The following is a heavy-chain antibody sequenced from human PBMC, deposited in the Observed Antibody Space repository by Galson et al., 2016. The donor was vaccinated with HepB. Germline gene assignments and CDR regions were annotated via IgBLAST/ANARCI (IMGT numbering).Heavy chain of an antibody. Sequence: SETLSLTCTVSGGSVSSTTYYWAWIRQPPGKGLEWIGHASYSGTTNYSPSLRSRVTISVDPSKNQFSLRLTSVSDADTAVYYCARSHGGYWGQGTLVTVSS. CDR1: GGSVSSTTYY. J-gene: IGHJ4*02. CDR3: ARSHGGY. D-gene: IGHD3-3*01. CDR2: ASYSGTT. V-gene: IGHV4-61*01.